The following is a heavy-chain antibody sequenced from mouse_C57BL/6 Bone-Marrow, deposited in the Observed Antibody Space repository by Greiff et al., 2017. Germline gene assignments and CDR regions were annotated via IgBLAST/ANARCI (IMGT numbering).Heavy chain of an antibody. CDR2: ISYDGSN. CDR3: ARRFDV. CDR1: GYSITSGYY. J-gene: IGHJ1*03. Sequence: EVHLVESGPGLVKPSQSLSLTCSVTGYSITSGYYWNWIRRFPGNKLEWMGYISYDGSNNYNPSLKNRISITRDTSKNQFFLKLNSVTTEDTATYYCARRFDVWGTGTTVTVSS. V-gene: IGHV3-6*01.